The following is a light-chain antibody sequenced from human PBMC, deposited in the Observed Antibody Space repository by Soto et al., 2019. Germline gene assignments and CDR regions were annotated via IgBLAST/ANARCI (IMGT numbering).Light chain of an antibody. CDR1: QSLLHSNRYYY. CDR2: LGS. Sequence: DIVMTQSPLSLPVTPGEPASISCRSSQSLLHSNRYYYLDWYLQKPGQSPQLLIYLGSNRASGVPDRFSGSGSGTDFTLKISSVEAEDVGVYYCMQALQTPITFGQGTRLEIK. J-gene: IGKJ5*01. V-gene: IGKV2-28*01. CDR3: MQALQTPIT.